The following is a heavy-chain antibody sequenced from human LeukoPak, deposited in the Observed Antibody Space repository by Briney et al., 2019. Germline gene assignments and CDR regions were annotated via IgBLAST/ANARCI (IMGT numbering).Heavy chain of an antibody. Sequence: GGSLRLSCAASGFTFSNYWMHWLRQVPGKGLVCVSRINIDGTSTSYAVSVKGRFTISRDNAKNALYLQMNSLSAEDTAVYYCARGSSGWYGIDYWGQGALVNVSS. D-gene: IGHD6-19*01. CDR1: GFTFSNYW. V-gene: IGHV3-74*01. CDR2: INIDGTST. J-gene: IGHJ4*02. CDR3: ARGSSGWYGIDY.